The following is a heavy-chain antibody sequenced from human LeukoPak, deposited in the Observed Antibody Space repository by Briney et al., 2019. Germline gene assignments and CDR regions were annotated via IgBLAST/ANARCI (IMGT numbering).Heavy chain of an antibody. CDR2: MHPNTGDT. D-gene: IGHD1-14*01. V-gene: IGHV1-2*02. CDR1: GYTFTDKY. J-gene: IGHJ4*01. CDR3: VRDLTNPASGDY. Sequence: EASVKVCCKTSGYTFTDKYIHWVRQAPGPGLECMGWMHPNTGDTVYVQKFQGRVTFTRDTSISTAYMELHRLGSDDTAVYFCVRDLTNPASGDYCGHGTLATVSS.